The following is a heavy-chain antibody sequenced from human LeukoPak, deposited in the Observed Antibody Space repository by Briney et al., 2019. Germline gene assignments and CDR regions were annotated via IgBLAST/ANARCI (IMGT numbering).Heavy chain of an antibody. D-gene: IGHD2-2*01. CDR1: GFTFSRYW. J-gene: IGHJ4*02. V-gene: IGHV3-23*01. CDR2: ISGSGGST. CDR3: AKLNTHCSSTSCSSFDY. Sequence: GGSLRLSCVASGFTFSRYWMSWVRQAPGKGLEWVSAISGSGGSTYYADSVKGRFTISRDNSKNTLYLQMNSLRAEDTAVYYCAKLNTHCSSTSCSSFDYWGQGTLVTVSS.